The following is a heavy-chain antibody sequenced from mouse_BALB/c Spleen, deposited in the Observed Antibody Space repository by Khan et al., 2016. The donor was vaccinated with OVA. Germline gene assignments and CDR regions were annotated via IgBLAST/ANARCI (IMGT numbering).Heavy chain of an antibody. V-gene: IGHV1-7*01. CDR3: RRSRINY. Sequence: QIQFVQSGAALAKPGASVKMSCKASGYTFSTYCMHWVKQRPGQGLEWIGYINPPSGYTDYNEKFKDKATLSADKSSNTAYMQLSRLTSEDSAVYYCRRSRINYWGQGTTLTVSS. CDR1: GYTFSTYC. J-gene: IGHJ2*01. CDR2: INPPSGYT. D-gene: IGHD1-1*01.